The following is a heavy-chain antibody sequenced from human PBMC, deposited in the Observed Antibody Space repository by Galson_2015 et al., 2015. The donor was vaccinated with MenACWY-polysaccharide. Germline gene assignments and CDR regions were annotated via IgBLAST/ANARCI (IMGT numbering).Heavy chain of an antibody. J-gene: IGHJ4*02. CDR2: ISGNGDNT. Sequence: SLRLSCAASGFTFNNFAMSWVRQAPGKGLEWVSAISGNGDNTYYADSVRGRFTISRDTSRNTLYLQMRSLRAEDTALYYCARAAIRDVGLLAHFSPAPAYWGQGTLVTVPP. CDR3: ARAAIRDVGLLAHFSPAPAY. D-gene: IGHD2-15*01. V-gene: IGHV3-23*01. CDR1: GFTFNNFA.